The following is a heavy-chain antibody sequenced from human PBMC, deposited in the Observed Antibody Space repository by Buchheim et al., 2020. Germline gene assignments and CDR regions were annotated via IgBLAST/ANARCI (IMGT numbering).Heavy chain of an antibody. J-gene: IGHJ4*02. CDR1: GFTVSSNY. Sequence: DVQLVEAGGGLVQPGGSLRLSCAVSGFTVSSNYMSWARQAPGKGLEWVSIVYANGNTYYAESVKGRFTISRDNIRGTLSLQLNSLGAEDTAVYYCAKTPLRDTMIVEFDYWGQGTL. CDR2: VYANGNT. CDR3: AKTPLRDTMIVEFDY. D-gene: IGHD3-22*01. V-gene: IGHV3-66*02.